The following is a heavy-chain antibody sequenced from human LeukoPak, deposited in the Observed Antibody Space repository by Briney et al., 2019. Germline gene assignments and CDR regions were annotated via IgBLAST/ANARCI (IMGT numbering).Heavy chain of an antibody. Sequence: LETLSLTCTVSGGSISSYYWSWIRQPAGKGLEWIGRIYTSGSTTYNPSLKSRVTMSVDTSKNQFSLKLSSVTAADTAVYYCARSTLHYDILTGFDYWGQGTLVTVSP. CDR3: ARSTLHYDILTGFDY. D-gene: IGHD3-9*01. CDR1: GGSISSYY. V-gene: IGHV4-4*07. CDR2: IYTSGST. J-gene: IGHJ4*02.